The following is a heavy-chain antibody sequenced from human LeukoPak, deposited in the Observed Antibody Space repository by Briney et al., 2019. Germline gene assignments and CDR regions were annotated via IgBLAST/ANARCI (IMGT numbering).Heavy chain of an antibody. D-gene: IGHD5-24*01. CDR1: GGSFSGYY. J-gene: IGHJ3*01. V-gene: IGHV4-34*01. CDR3: ARPDDGAFDF. Sequence: KPSETLSLTCAVYGGSFSGYYWSWIRQPPGKGLEWIGEINHSGSTNYNPSLKSRVTISLDTSKNQFSLKLSSVTAADTAVYYCARPDDGAFDFWGQGTMVTVST. CDR2: INHSGST.